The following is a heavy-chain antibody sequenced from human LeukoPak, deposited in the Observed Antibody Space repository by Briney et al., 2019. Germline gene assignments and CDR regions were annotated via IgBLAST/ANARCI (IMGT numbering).Heavy chain of an antibody. CDR3: ARHRYCGGDCYSPTDAFDI. D-gene: IGHD2-21*02. V-gene: IGHV5-51*01. CDR2: IYPIDSDS. J-gene: IGHJ3*02. CDR1: GYTFTDYW. Sequence: GESLKISCKTSGYTFTDYWIGWVRQMPGKGLEWMGVIYPIDSDSKYSPSFQGQVTISADKSISTAYLQWSSLKASDTAMYYCARHRYCGGDCYSPTDAFDIWGQGTMVTVSS.